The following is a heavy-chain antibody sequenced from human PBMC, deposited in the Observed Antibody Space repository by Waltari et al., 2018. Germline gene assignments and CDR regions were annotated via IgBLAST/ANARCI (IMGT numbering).Heavy chain of an antibody. J-gene: IGHJ4*02. CDR3: CRSGHKVGVWSGFCDY. CDR2: IKQDGGEK. D-gene: IGHD3-3*01. V-gene: IGHV3-7*01. CDR1: GFTFSSYS. Sequence: EVQLVESGGGLVQPGGSLRLSCAASGFTFSSYSMTWVRQAPGKGLEWVANIKQDGGEKYYGDSVKGRFTISRDNAKNSLYLQMNSLRAEDTAVYSCCRSGHKVGVWSGFCDYWGQGTPVTVSS.